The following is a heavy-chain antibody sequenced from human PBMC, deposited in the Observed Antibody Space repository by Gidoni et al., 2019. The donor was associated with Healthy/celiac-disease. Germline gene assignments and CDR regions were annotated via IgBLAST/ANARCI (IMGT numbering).Heavy chain of an antibody. V-gene: IGHV4-34*01. CDR1: GGSFSGYY. D-gene: IGHD3-10*01. J-gene: IGHJ4*02. Sequence: QVQLQQWGAGLLQPSETLSLTCAVYGGSFSGYYWSWIRQPPGKGLEWIGEINHSGSTNYNPSLKSRVTISVDTSKNQFSLKLSSVTAADTAVYYCARGTEAVTFDYWGQGTLVTVSS. CDR2: INHSGST. CDR3: ARGTEAVTFDY.